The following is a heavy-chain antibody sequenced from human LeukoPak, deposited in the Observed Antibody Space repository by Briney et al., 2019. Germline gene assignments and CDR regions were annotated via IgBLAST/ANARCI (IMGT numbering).Heavy chain of an antibody. V-gene: IGHV3-23*01. CDR2: ISGSGGGT. J-gene: IGHJ4*02. D-gene: IGHD6-19*01. CDR1: GFTFSSYA. CDR3: AREAEALDY. Sequence: PGGYLRLSCAASGFTFSSYAMSWVRQAPGKGLEWVSTISGSGGGTYYADSVKGRFTISRDISKNTLYLQINSLRAEDTAVYYCAREAEALDYWGQGTLVTVSS.